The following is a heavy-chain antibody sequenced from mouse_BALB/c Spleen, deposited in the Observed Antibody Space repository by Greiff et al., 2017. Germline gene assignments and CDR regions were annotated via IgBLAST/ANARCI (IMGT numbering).Heavy chain of an antibody. Sequence: QVQLKQSGAELVRPGVSVKISCKGSGYTFTDYAMHWVKQSHAKSLEWIGVISTYYGDASYNQKFKGKATMTVDKSSSTAYMELARLTSEDSAIYYCTRFREGHDYWGQGTTLTVSS. CDR2: ISTYYGDA. V-gene: IGHV1S137*01. J-gene: IGHJ2*01. CDR3: TRFREGHDY. CDR1: GYTFTDYA. D-gene: IGHD3-3*01.